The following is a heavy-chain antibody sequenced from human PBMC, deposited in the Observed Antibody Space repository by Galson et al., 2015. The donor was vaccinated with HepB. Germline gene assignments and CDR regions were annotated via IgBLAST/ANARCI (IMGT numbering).Heavy chain of an antibody. CDR2: NSSNSGRT. CDR1: GYTFTSNG. CDR3: ARDRPPSLDF. J-gene: IGHJ4*02. Sequence: SVKVSCKAAGYTFTSNGISWVRQAPGRGPEWVGWNSSNSGRTTYAWRLLGRLTLTTDTSTSKAYMELRSIRSDDTAIYYCARDRPPSLDFWGQGTLVTVSS. V-gene: IGHV1-18*04.